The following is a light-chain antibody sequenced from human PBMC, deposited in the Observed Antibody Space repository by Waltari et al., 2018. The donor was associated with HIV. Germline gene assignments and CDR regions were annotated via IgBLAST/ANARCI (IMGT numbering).Light chain of an antibody. CDR1: NLGHKH. CDR2: QNN. CDR3: QAWTSPGSI. V-gene: IGLV3-1*01. Sequence: SSDWSQPPSVSVSSGQTVTITCSGDNLGHKHVYWYQQRPGQSPVLVMSQNNKRPSGIPERFSGSKSGNTASLTISGTQTVDEAKYYCQAWTSPGSIFGGGTILTVL. J-gene: IGLJ2*01.